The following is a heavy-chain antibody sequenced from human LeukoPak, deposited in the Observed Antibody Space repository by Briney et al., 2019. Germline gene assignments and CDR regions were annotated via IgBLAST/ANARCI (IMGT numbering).Heavy chain of an antibody. J-gene: IGHJ4*02. V-gene: IGHV4-59*04. Sequence: SETLSLICTVSGGSISSYYWSWIRQPPGKGLEWIGSIYHSGSTYYNPSLKSRVTISVDTSKNQFSLKLSSVTAADTAVYYCATSSRTYGSGSYSRFDYWGQGTLVTVSS. CDR2: IYHSGST. D-gene: IGHD3-10*01. CDR3: ATSSRTYGSGSYSRFDY. CDR1: GGSISSYY.